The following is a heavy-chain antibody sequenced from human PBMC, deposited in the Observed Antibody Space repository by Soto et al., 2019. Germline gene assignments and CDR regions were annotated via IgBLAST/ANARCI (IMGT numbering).Heavy chain of an antibody. CDR3: ARGGGIVDN. CDR1: GFTFNNDW. Sequence: EVQVVESGGDLVQPGGSLRLSCAASGFTFNNDWMTWVRQASGKGLEWVASIKEDGTNTYYADSVRGRFTLSRDNTKNSLYLQMNSLRVEDTAVYYCARGGGIVDNWGQGTLVTVSS. J-gene: IGHJ4*02. V-gene: IGHV3-7*01. D-gene: IGHD1-26*01. CDR2: IKEDGTNT.